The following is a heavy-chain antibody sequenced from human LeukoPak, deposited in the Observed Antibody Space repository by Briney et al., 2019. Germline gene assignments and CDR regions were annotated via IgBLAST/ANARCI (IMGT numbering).Heavy chain of an antibody. D-gene: IGHD6-13*01. CDR1: GGSISSYY. V-gene: IGHV4-59*01. CDR3: ARGSSSWYPRYYYYMDV. CDR2: IYYSGST. Sequence: PSETLSLTCTVSGGSISSYYWSWIRQPPGKGLEWIGYIYYSGSTNYNPSLKSRVIISVDTSKNQFSLKLSSVAAADTAVYYCARGSSSWYPRYYYYMDVWGKGTTVTVSS. J-gene: IGHJ6*03.